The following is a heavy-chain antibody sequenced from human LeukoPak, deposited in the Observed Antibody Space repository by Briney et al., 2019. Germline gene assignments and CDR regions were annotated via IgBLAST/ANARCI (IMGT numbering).Heavy chain of an antibody. Sequence: PSETLSLTCTDSGGSISSYYWSWIRQPPGKGLEWIGYIYYSGGTNYNPSLKSRVTISVDTSKNQFSLKLSSVTAADTAVYYCARLERLKAGYFDLWGRGTLVTVSS. CDR3: ARLERLKAGYFDL. CDR2: IYYSGGT. J-gene: IGHJ2*01. V-gene: IGHV4-59*08. CDR1: GGSISSYY. D-gene: IGHD3-16*01.